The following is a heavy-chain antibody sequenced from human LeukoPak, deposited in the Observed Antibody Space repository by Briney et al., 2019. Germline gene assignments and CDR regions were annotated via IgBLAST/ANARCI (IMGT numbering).Heavy chain of an antibody. V-gene: IGHV4-31*03. CDR2: IYYSGST. J-gene: IGHJ4*02. Sequence: SQTLSLTCTVSGGSISSGGNYWSWIRQHPGKCLGWLGYIYYSGSTYYNPSLKSRVTISVDTSKNQFSLKLSSVTAADTAVYYCARVSEYYDSSGYYYFDYWGQGTLVTVSS. D-gene: IGHD3-22*01. CDR3: ARVSEYYDSSGYYYFDY. CDR1: GGSISSGGNY.